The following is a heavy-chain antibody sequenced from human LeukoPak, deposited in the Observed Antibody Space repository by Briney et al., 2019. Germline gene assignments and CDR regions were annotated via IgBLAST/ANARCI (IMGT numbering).Heavy chain of an antibody. J-gene: IGHJ3*02. CDR1: GGSFRGYY. V-gene: IGHV4-34*01. CDR3: ARGRPLRDLLRAAAGSRVAFDI. CDR2: INHSGST. D-gene: IGHD6-13*01. Sequence: KSSETLSLPCAVYGGSFRGYYWSWLRQPPGKGLEGLGEINHSGSTDYNPSLKSRVTISVATSKNQFSLKLSSVTAADTAAYYCARGRPLRDLLRAAAGSRVAFDIWGQGTMVTVSS.